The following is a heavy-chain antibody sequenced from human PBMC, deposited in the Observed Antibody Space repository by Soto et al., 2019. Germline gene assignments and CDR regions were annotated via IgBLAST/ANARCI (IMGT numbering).Heavy chain of an antibody. CDR2: IDPSDSDT. CDR3: MRRHSLFGGSVPSDYLGY. V-gene: IGHV5-51*01. CDR1: GYNFDNNW. Sequence: PGDSLKISCRGSGYNFDNNWIAWVRQMPGEGLEWMGIIDPSDSDTKYSPSFQGQVTISADKSVSTAYLQWSSLKASDTALYYCMRRHSLFGGSVPSDYLGYWGQGTQVTVSS. J-gene: IGHJ4*02. D-gene: IGHD6-25*01.